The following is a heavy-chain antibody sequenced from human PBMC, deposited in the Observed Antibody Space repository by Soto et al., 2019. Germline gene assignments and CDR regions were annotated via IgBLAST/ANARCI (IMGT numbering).Heavy chain of an antibody. CDR3: ARVAYYYDSSGYFY. V-gene: IGHV3-48*01. CDR1: GFTFSSYN. J-gene: IGHJ4*02. D-gene: IGHD3-22*01. Sequence: EVQLVESGGGLVQPGGSLRLSCAASGFTFSSYNMNWVRQAPGKGLEWVSYISSSGSTIYYADSVKGRFTISRDNAKNSLHLQMNSLRAEDTAVYYCARVAYYYDSSGYFYWGQGTLVTVSS. CDR2: ISSSGSTI.